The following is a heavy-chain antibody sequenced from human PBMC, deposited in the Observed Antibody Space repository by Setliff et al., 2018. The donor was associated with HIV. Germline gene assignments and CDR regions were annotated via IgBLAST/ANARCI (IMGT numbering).Heavy chain of an antibody. Sequence: PSETLSLTCSVSGYSITNGYYWCWFRQSPGKGLEWIATIYQTGSIYYNLSLQNRVTLLLDMSKNQFSLKLSSVTAADTAVYYCARQAWHSGRNGYFVDYWGQGTLVTVSS. CDR2: IYQTGSI. V-gene: IGHV4-38-2*02. CDR3: ARQAWHSGRNGYFVDY. J-gene: IGHJ4*02. CDR1: GYSITNGYY. D-gene: IGHD2-15*01.